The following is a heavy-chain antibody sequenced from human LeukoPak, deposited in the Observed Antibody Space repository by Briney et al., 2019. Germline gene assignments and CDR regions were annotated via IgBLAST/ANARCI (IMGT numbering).Heavy chain of an antibody. D-gene: IGHD1-26*01. V-gene: IGHV4-38-2*01. CDR3: ARHEYSGSYYGLSWFDP. CDR2: IYHSGST. J-gene: IGHJ5*02. CDR1: GYSISSGYY. Sequence: SETLSLTCAVSGYSISSGYYWGWIRQPPGKGLEWIGSIYHSGSTYYNPSLKSRVTISVDTSKNQLSLKLSSLTAADTAVYYCARHEYSGSYYGLSWFDPWGQGTLVTVSS.